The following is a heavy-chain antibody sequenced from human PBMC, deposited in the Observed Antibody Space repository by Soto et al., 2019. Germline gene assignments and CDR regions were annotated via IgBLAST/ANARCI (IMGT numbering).Heavy chain of an antibody. CDR2: ISYDGSNK. V-gene: IGHV3-30*18. CDR1: GFTFSSYG. CDR3: AKLWFGELLYFDY. J-gene: IGHJ4*02. Sequence: GGSLRLSCAASGFTFSSYGMHWVRQAPGKGLEWVAVISYDGSNKYYADSVKGRFTISRDNSKNTLYLQMNSLRAEDTAVYYCAKLWFGELLYFDYWGQGTLVTVSS. D-gene: IGHD3-10*01.